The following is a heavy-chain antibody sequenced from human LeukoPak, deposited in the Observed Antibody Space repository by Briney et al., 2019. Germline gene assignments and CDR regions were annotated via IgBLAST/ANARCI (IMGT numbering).Heavy chain of an antibody. Sequence: GGSLRLSCAASGFALSTYEMNWVRQAPGKGLEWVADITISGHTKNYADSVKGRFTISRDNARTSLYLQMNSLRVEDTGVYYCARGDPHADLWGQGTLVTVSS. V-gene: IGHV3-48*03. CDR2: ITISGHTK. CDR3: ARGDPHADL. CDR1: GFALSTYE. J-gene: IGHJ5*02.